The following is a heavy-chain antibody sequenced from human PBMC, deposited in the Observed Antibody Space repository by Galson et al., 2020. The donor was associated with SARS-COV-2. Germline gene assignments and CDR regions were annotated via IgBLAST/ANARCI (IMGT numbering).Heavy chain of an antibody. CDR3: ARDRPQWDPRYDSSGYYRYNWFDP. D-gene: IGHD3-22*01. J-gene: IGHJ5*02. V-gene: IGHV4-4*07. Sequence: ASETLSLTCTVSGGSISSYYWSWIRQPAGKGLEWIGRIYTSGSTNYNPSLKSRVTMSVDTSKNQFSLKLSSVTAADTAVYYCARDRPQWDPRYDSSGYYRYNWFDPWGQGTLVTVSS. CDR2: IYTSGST. CDR1: GGSISSYY.